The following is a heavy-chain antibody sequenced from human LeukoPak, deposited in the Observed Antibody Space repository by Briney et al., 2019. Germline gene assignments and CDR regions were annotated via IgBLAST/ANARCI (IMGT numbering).Heavy chain of an antibody. V-gene: IGHV3-30*18. CDR1: GFTFSSYG. CDR2: ISYDGSNK. D-gene: IGHD1-26*01. Sequence: GGSLRLSCAASGFTFSSYGMHWVRQAPGKGLEWVAVISYDGSNKYYADSVKGRFTISRDNSKNTLYLQMNSLRAEDTAVYYCAKELSYCPWYWGQGTLVTVSS. CDR3: AKELSYCPWY. J-gene: IGHJ4*02.